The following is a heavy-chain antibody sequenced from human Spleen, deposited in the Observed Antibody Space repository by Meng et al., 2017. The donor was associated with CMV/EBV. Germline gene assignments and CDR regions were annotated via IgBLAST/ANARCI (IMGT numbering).Heavy chain of an antibody. V-gene: IGHV4-59*01. CDR2: IYYSGST. D-gene: IGHD6-6*01. CDR3: ASSSSRAYYYYGMDV. CDR1: GGSISSYY. J-gene: IGHJ6*02. Sequence: SETLSLTCTVSGGSISSYYWSWIRQPPGKGLEWIGYIYYSGSTNYNPSLKSRVTISVDTSKNQFSLKLSSVTAADTAVYYCASSSSRAYYYYGMDVWGQGTTVTVS.